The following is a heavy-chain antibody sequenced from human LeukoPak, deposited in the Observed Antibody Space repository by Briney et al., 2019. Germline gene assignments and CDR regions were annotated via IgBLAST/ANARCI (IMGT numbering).Heavy chain of an antibody. CDR3: ALITAAVDY. V-gene: IGHV4-30-4*08. CDR1: GGSITNGDYY. Sequence: SETLSLTCTVSGGSITNGDYYWSWIRQSPGKGLEWIGYVYYTGSTYYNPSLKSRVTMLVDTSKNQFSLKLTSVTAADTAVYYCALITAAVDYWGQGTLVTVSS. D-gene: IGHD6-25*01. CDR2: VYYTGST. J-gene: IGHJ4*02.